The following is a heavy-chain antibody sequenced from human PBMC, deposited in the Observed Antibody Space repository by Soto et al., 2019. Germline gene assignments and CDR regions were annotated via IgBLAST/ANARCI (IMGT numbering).Heavy chain of an antibody. J-gene: IGHJ2*01. V-gene: IGHV6-1*01. CDR1: GDSVSSNSAA. CDR3: VRTYYYDSSGYYYGWYFEL. CDR2: TYYRSKWYN. D-gene: IGHD3-22*01. Sequence: PSQTLSLTCAISGDSVSSNSAAWNWIRQSPSRGLEWLGRTYYRSKWYNDYAVSVKSRITINPDTSKNQFSLQLNSVTPEDTAVYFCVRTYYYDSSGYYYGWYFELWGGGTLV.